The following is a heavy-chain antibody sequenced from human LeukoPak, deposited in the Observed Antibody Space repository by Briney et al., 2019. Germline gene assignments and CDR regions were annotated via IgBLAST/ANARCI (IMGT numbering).Heavy chain of an antibody. D-gene: IGHD1-1*01. CDR3: ARFTAGTTSLYFYYMDV. V-gene: IGHV1-18*01. CDR2: ISAYNGNT. CDR1: GYTFTSYG. Sequence: ASVKVSCKASGYTFTSYGISWVRQAPGQGLEWMGWISAYNGNTNYAQKLQGRVTMTTDTSTSTAYMELRSLRSDDTAVYYCARFTAGTTSLYFYYMDVWGKGTTVTISS. J-gene: IGHJ6*03.